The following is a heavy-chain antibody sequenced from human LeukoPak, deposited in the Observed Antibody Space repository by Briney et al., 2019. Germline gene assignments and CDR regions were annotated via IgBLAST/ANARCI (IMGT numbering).Heavy chain of an antibody. V-gene: IGHV1-46*01. Sequence: ASVKVSCKASGYSFTNYYMHWVRQAPGQGLEWMGTINPSGGSTTYAQKFQGRVTMTRDMSTGTVYMELSSLTSEDTAVYYCARTRGYYFDYWGQGTLVTVSS. CDR1: GYSFTNYY. CDR2: INPSGGST. CDR3: ARTRGYYFDY. J-gene: IGHJ4*02.